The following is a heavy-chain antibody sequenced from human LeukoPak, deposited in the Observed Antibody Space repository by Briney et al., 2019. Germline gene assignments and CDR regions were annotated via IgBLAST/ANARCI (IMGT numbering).Heavy chain of an antibody. D-gene: IGHD6-13*01. Sequence: GGSLRLSCAATGFTVSTNYMSWVRQAPRKGLEWVSVIYTGGTTYYADSVKGRFTISRDNSKNTLYLQMDSLRAEDTAVYYCARDRGGSRSDCWGQGTLVTVSS. CDR1: GFTVSTNY. J-gene: IGHJ4*02. CDR3: ARDRGGSRSDC. V-gene: IGHV3-66*01. CDR2: IYTGGTT.